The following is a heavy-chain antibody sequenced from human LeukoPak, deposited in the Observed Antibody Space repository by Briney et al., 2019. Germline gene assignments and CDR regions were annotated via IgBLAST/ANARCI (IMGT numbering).Heavy chain of an antibody. CDR3: ARAPHFFDTSGSRYYFDY. D-gene: IGHD3-22*01. Sequence: SETLSLTCSVSGGSIGSTTYYWGWIRQPPGKGLEWIGSIYYSGNTYYSPSLMSRVAISVDTSKNQFSLNLSSVTAADTAVYYCARAPHFFDTSGSRYYFDYWGQGALVTVSS. J-gene: IGHJ4*02. CDR2: IYYSGNT. V-gene: IGHV4-39*07. CDR1: GGSIGSTTYY.